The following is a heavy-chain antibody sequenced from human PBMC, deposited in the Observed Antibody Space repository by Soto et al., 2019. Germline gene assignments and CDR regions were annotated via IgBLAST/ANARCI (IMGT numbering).Heavy chain of an antibody. Sequence: QVQLVESGGGVVQPGRSLRLSCAASGFTFSSYAMHWVRQAPGKGLEWVAVISYDGSNKYYADSVKGRFTISRDNSKNRLYLQMNSLRAEDTAVYYCARAGRSDAFDLWGQGRMVTVSS. V-gene: IGHV3-30-3*01. J-gene: IGHJ3*01. CDR2: ISYDGSNK. CDR3: ARAGRSDAFDL. CDR1: GFTFSSYA. D-gene: IGHD2-15*01.